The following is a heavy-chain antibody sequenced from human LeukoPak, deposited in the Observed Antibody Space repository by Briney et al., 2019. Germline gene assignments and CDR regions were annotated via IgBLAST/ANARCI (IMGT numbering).Heavy chain of an antibody. CDR3: ARDGGSYFPHYYYGMDV. CDR1: GFTFSSYA. V-gene: IGHV3-30-3*01. CDR2: ISYDGSNK. Sequence: GRSLRLSCAASGFTFSSYAMHWVRQAPGKGLEWVAVISYDGSNKYYADSVKGRFTISRDNSKNTLYLQMNSLRAEDTAVYYCARDGGSYFPHYYYGMDVWGQGTTVTVSS. D-gene: IGHD1-26*01. J-gene: IGHJ6*02.